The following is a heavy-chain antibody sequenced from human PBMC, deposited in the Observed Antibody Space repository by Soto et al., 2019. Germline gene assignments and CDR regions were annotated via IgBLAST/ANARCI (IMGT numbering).Heavy chain of an antibody. D-gene: IGHD2-15*01. CDR1: GFTFSSYA. Sequence: GGSLRLSCAASGFTFSSYAMSWVRQAPGKGLEWVSAISGSGGSTYYADSVKGRFTISRDNSKNTLYLQMNSLRAEDTAVYYCAKFGYCSGGSCLTTPFDYWGQGTLVTVS. CDR2: ISGSGGST. CDR3: AKFGYCSGGSCLTTPFDY. J-gene: IGHJ4*02. V-gene: IGHV3-23*01.